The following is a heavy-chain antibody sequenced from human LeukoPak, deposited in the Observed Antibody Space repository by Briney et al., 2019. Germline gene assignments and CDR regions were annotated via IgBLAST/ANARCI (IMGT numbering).Heavy chain of an antibody. CDR3: ARTTLRHARFDY. V-gene: IGHV4-38-2*02. Sequence: SETLSLTCSVSGYSISSGYYCGWIRQPPGKGLEWIASIYHSGSAYYNPSLKSRVTISVDASKNQCTLKLSSVTAADTAVYYCARTTLRHARFDYWGQGTLVTVSS. CDR2: IYHSGSA. CDR1: GYSISSGYY. J-gene: IGHJ4*02. D-gene: IGHD5/OR15-5a*01.